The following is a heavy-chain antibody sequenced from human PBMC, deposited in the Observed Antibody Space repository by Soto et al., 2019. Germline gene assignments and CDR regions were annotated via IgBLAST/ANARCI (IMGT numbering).Heavy chain of an antibody. CDR1: GGTFSSYA. CDR3: AIYLGGGDYDYVWGSYTYDY. D-gene: IGHD3-16*01. V-gene: IGHV1-69*01. Sequence: QVQLVQSGAEVKKPGSSVKVSCKASGGTFSSYAISWVRQAPGQGLEWMGGIIPIFGTANYAQKFQGRVRFTAEESTGSAYMELSGLRSGDTAVDYFAIYLGGGDYDYVWGSYTYDYWGQGTLVTVSS. J-gene: IGHJ4*02. CDR2: IIPIFGTA.